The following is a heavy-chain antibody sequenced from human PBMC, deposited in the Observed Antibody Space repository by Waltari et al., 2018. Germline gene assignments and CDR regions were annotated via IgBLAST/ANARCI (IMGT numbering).Heavy chain of an antibody. V-gene: IGHV4-39*07. CDR3: ARDLSGDDAFDI. CDR1: GGSISSSSYY. Sequence: QLQLQESGPGLVKPSETLSLTCTVSGGSISSSSYYWGWIRQPPGKGLEWIGSIYYSGRTYYNPSLKSRVTISVDTSKNQFSLKLSSVTAADTAVYYCARDLSGDDAFDIWGQGTMVTVSS. D-gene: IGHD3-10*01. J-gene: IGHJ3*02. CDR2: IYYSGRT.